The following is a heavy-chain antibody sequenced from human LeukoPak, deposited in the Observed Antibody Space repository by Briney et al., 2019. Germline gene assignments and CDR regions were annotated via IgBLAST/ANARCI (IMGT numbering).Heavy chain of an antibody. V-gene: IGHV1-2*02. J-gene: IGHJ2*01. Sequence: ASVKVSFKASGYTFTDYYMHWVRQAPGQGREWMGWINPNSGGTNYAQKFQGRVTMTRDTSISTAYMELSRPRSDDSAVYYCARPGYGDDWYFDLWGRGTLVTVSS. CDR1: GYTFTDYY. CDR3: ARPGYGDDWYFDL. CDR2: INPNSGGT. D-gene: IGHD4-17*01.